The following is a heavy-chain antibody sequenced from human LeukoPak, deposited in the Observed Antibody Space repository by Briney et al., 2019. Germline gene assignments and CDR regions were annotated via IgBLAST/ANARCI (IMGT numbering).Heavy chain of an antibody. CDR3: AKDRLEIWFGRDYYYYGMDV. CDR2: ISGSGGST. V-gene: IGHV3-23*01. D-gene: IGHD3-10*01. J-gene: IGHJ6*02. Sequence: GGSLRLSCAASGLTFSSFAMSWVRQAPGRGLEWVSAISGSGGSTYYADSVKGRFTISRDNSKNTLYLQMNSLRAEDTAVYYCAKDRLEIWFGRDYYYYGMDVWGQGTTVTVSS. CDR1: GLTFSSFA.